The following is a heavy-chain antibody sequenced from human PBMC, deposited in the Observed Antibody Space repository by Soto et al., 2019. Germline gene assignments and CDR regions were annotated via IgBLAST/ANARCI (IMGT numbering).Heavy chain of an antibody. CDR2: IIPIFGTA. V-gene: IGHV1-69*13. J-gene: IGHJ5*02. CDR1: GGTFSSYA. Sequence: SVKVSCKASGGTFSSYAISWVRQAPGQGLEWMGGIIPIFGTANYAQKFQGRVTITADESTSTAYMELSSLRSEDTAVYYCARDGYSSSSVYNWFDPWGQGTLVTVSS. CDR3: ARDGYSSSSVYNWFDP. D-gene: IGHD6-6*01.